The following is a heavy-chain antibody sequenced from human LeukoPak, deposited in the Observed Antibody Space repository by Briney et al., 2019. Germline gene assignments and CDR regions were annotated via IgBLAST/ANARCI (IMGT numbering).Heavy chain of an antibody. CDR2: ISYNGSNK. Sequence: PGRSLRLSCAASGFTFSSYAMHWVRQAPGKGLEWVAVISYNGSNKYYADSVKGRFTISRDNSKNTLYLQMNSLRAEDTAVYYCAKAAVITGGLYYFDYWGQGTLVTVSS. D-gene: IGHD5-24*01. CDR1: GFTFSSYA. CDR3: AKAAVITGGLYYFDY. J-gene: IGHJ4*02. V-gene: IGHV3-30-3*01.